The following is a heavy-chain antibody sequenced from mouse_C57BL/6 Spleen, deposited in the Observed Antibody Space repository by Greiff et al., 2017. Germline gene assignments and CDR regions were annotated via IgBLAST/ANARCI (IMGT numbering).Heavy chain of an antibody. CDR1: GYTFTSYW. J-gene: IGHJ1*03. D-gene: IGHD5-5*01. V-gene: IGHV1-59*01. CDR3: ARHGSTFSYWYLDV. Sequence: QVQLQQPGAELVRPGTSVKLSCKASGYTFTSYWMHWVKQRPGQGLEWIGVSDPSDSYTNYNQKFKGKATLTVDTSSSTAYMQLSSLTSEDSAVYYCARHGSTFSYWYLDVWGTGTTVTVSS. CDR2: SDPSDSYT.